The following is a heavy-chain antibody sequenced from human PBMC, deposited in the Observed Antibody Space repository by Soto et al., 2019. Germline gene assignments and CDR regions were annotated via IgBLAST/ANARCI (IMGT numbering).Heavy chain of an antibody. CDR1: GGSISSGGYY. V-gene: IGHV4-31*03. J-gene: IGHJ6*02. D-gene: IGHD3-22*01. CDR3: ARGQYYYDSSGYLLDYGMDV. Sequence: SETLSLTCSVSGGSISSGGYYWSWIRQRPGKGLKWIGYIYYSGSSHYNPSLKSRVTISGDTSKNQFSLKLSSVTAADTAVYYCARGQYYYDSSGYLLDYGMDVWGQGTTVTVSS. CDR2: IYYSGSS.